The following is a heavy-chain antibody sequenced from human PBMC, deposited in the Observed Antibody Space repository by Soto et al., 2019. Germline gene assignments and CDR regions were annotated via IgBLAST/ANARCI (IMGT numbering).Heavy chain of an antibody. V-gene: IGHV1-2*02. CDR1: GYTFTDYY. D-gene: IGHD6-19*01. Sequence: ASVKVSCKASGYTFTDYYIHWVRQAPGQGLEWIGWVNPKSGGTIYAQKFQGRVTMTRDTSISTAYMELSRLRSDDTAIYYCARDFTTVSVNWFDPWGQGTLVTFSS. J-gene: IGHJ5*02. CDR2: VNPKSGGT. CDR3: ARDFTTVSVNWFDP.